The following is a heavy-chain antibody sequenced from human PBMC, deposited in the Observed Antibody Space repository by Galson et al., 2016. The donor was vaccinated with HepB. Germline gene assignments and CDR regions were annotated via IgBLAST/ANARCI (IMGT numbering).Heavy chain of an antibody. V-gene: IGHV3-53*01. J-gene: IGHJ3*01. D-gene: IGHD3-3*01. CDR1: GFTFSSYD. CDR2: IHSGGST. Sequence: SLRLSCAASGFTFSSYDMHWVRQAPGKGLEWVSVIHSGGSTYHADSVKGRFTVSRDDSKNTVYLQMNSLRVEDTAIYYCAREGFNAFDVWGQGTVVTISS. CDR3: AREGFNAFDV.